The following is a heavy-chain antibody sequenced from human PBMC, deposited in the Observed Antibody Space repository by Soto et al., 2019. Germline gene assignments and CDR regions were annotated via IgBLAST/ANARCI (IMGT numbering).Heavy chain of an antibody. J-gene: IGHJ4*02. V-gene: IGHV1-69*01. Sequence: QVQLVQSGAEVKKPGSSVKVSCKASVGTFSSYAISWVRQAPGQGLEWMGGIIPIFGTANYAQEFQGRVTITADESTSTAYMELSSLRSEDTAVYYCARDKSRYSSSWWDYWGQGTLVTVSS. CDR3: ARDKSRYSSSWWDY. CDR1: VGTFSSYA. CDR2: IIPIFGTA. D-gene: IGHD6-13*01.